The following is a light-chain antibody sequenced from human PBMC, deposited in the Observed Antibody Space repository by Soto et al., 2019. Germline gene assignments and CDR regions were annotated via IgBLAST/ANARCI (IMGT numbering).Light chain of an antibody. CDR3: RQYNNWPPGIT. CDR2: GAS. Sequence: EIVMTQSPATLSVSPGERATLSCRASQIVSGNLAWYQQKPGQAPRLLIYGASTRATGIPARFSGSGSGTEFTLTISSLQSEDFAIYYCRQYNNWPPGITFGPGTKLDIK. CDR1: QIVSGN. V-gene: IGKV3-15*01. J-gene: IGKJ3*01.